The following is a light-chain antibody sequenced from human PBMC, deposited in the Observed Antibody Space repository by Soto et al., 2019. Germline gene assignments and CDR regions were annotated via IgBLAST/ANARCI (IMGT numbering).Light chain of an antibody. V-gene: IGLV2-23*02. CDR1: SSDVGSYNL. J-gene: IGLJ1*01. Sequence: ALTQPASVSGSPGQSITISCTGTSSDVGSYNLVSWYQQHPGKAPKLMIYEVSKRPSGVSNRFSGSKSGNTASLTISGLQAEDEADYYCCSYAGSSTYVFGNGTKVTVL. CDR3: CSYAGSSTYV. CDR2: EVS.